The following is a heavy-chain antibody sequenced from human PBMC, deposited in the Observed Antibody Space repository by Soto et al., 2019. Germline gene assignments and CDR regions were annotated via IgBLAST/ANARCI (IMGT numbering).Heavy chain of an antibody. CDR3: AREYLDHGPDG. Sequence: QVQLVESGGGVVQPGRSLRLSCVGSGLSFGSYGIHWVRQAPGKGLEWVAWVSYDGRNRNYADSLKARLTISRDNSKDTAFLQMNSLGPDDTSVYYWAREYLDHGPDGWGQGTSVTVSS. CDR2: VSYDGRNR. J-gene: IGHJ6*02. CDR1: GLSFGSYG. V-gene: IGHV3-30*03.